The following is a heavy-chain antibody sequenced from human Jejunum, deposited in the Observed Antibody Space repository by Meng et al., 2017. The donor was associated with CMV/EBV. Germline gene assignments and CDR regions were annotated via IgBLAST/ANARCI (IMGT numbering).Heavy chain of an antibody. Sequence: QVQLQESGPGLVKPSQTLSLTCTVSGDSISGGNYYWSWIRQPAGKGLEWVGRFYTRGSTHYNAALKGRVTVLVGTSKNQFSLQLTSVTDADTAVYYCARNEDGYFDYWGQGILVTVSS. J-gene: IGHJ4*02. CDR1: GDSISGGNYY. CDR2: FYTRGST. V-gene: IGHV4-61*02. CDR3: ARNEDGYFDY. D-gene: IGHD1-1*01.